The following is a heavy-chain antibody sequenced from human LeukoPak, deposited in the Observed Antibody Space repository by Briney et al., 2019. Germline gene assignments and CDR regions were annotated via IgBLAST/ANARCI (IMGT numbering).Heavy chain of an antibody. CDR1: GGTFSSYA. CDR2: IIPILGIA. J-gene: IGHJ4*02. D-gene: IGHD6-13*01. Sequence: SVRVSCKASGGTFSSYAISWVRQAPGQGLEWMGRIIPILGIANYAQKFRGRVTITADKSTSTAYMELSSLRSEDTDVYYCARDFHRRIAAAGHFDYWGQGTLVTVSS. CDR3: ARDFHRRIAAAGHFDY. V-gene: IGHV1-69*04.